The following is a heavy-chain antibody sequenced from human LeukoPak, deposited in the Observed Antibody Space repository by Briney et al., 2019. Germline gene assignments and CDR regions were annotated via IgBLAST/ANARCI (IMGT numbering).Heavy chain of an antibody. Sequence: SETLSLTCTVSGGSISSGGYYWSWIRQHPGKGLEWIGYIYYSGSTYYNPSLKSRVTISVDTSKNQFSLKLSSVTAADTAMYYCAREIITENWFDPWGQGTLVTVSS. CDR2: IYYSGST. D-gene: IGHD3-10*01. J-gene: IGHJ5*02. CDR3: AREIITENWFDP. CDR1: GGSISSGGYY. V-gene: IGHV4-31*03.